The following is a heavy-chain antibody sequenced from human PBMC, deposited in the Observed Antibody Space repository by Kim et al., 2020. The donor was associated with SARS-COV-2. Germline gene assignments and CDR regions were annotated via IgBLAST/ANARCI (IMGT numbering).Heavy chain of an antibody. V-gene: IGHV4-38-2*02. CDR1: GYSISSGYY. Sequence: SETLSLTCTVSGYSISSGYYWGWIRQPPGKGLEWIGSIYHSGSTYYNPSLKSRVTISVDTSKNQFSLKLSSVTAEDTAVYYCATQWFGELCPFDYWGQGTLVTVSS. CDR3: ATQWFGELCPFDY. D-gene: IGHD3-10*01. CDR2: IYHSGST. J-gene: IGHJ4*02.